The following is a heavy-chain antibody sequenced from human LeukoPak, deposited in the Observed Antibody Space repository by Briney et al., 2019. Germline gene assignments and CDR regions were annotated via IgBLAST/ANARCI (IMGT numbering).Heavy chain of an antibody. CDR3: AKDIGSSSGDY. D-gene: IGHD6-6*01. V-gene: IGHV3-9*01. J-gene: IGHJ4*02. CDR1: GFTFDDYA. CDR2: ISWNGGSI. Sequence: PGRSLRLSCAASGFTFDDYAMHWVRQAPGKGLEWVSGISWNGGSIGYADSVKGRFTISRDNAKNALYLQMNSLRAEDTALYYCAKDIGSSSGDYWGQGTLVTVSS.